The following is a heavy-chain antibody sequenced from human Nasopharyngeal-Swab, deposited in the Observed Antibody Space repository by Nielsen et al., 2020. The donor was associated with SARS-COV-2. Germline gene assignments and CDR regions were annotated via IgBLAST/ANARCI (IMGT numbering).Heavy chain of an antibody. CDR2: MNPNSGNT. CDR1: GYTYTSYD. Sequence: ASVKVSCKASGYTYTSYDINWVRQATGQGLEWMGWMNPNSGNTGYAQKFQGRVTMTRNTSISTAYMELSSLRSGDTAVYYRARVLGSGSYYIDYWGQGTLVTVSS. D-gene: IGHD3-10*01. V-gene: IGHV1-8*01. CDR3: ARVLGSGSYYIDY. J-gene: IGHJ4*02.